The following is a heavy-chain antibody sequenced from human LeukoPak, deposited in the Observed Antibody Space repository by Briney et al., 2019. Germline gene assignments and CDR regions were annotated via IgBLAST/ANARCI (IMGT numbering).Heavy chain of an antibody. J-gene: IGHJ4*02. CDR1: GYTFTGYY. CDR3: ARGDGNPSGYYYGDY. CDR2: INPNSGGT. Sequence: ASVKVSCKASGYTFTGYYMHWVRQAPGQGLEWMGWINPNSGGTNYAQKFQGRVTMTRDTSISTAYMELSRLGSDDTAVYYCARGDGNPSGYYYGDYWGQGTLVTVSS. D-gene: IGHD3-22*01. V-gene: IGHV1-2*02.